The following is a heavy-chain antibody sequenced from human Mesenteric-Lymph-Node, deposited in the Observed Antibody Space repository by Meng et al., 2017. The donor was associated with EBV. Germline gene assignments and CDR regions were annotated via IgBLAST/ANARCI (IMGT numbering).Heavy chain of an antibody. J-gene: IGHJ4*02. V-gene: IGHV4-59*01. CDR3: ARLAYRGYEPGFDN. Sequence: QVELVAQGQGLVKPSGTLSLTCAVSGVSNNPDGWSWIQQPPGRGLEWIGYIYYSGSTNFNPSLRLRVTLSVDTSKNQFTLNLKSVTAAATDVYYCARLAYRGYEPGFDNWGQGTLVTVSS. CDR2: IYYSGST. CDR1: GVSNNPDG. D-gene: IGHD1-14*01.